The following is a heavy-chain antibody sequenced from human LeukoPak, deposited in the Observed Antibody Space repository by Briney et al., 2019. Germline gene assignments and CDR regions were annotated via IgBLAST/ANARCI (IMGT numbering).Heavy chain of an antibody. D-gene: IGHD4-17*01. Sequence: GGSLRLSCAASGFTFSRYWMHWVRQAPGKGLVWVSRINSDEISTSYADSVKGRFTISRDNAKNTLYLQMNSLRAEDTAVYYCARDYADYVGYFFFDYWGQGTLVTVSS. J-gene: IGHJ4*02. CDR1: GFTFSRYW. V-gene: IGHV3-74*01. CDR3: ARDYADYVGYFFFDY. CDR2: INSDEIST.